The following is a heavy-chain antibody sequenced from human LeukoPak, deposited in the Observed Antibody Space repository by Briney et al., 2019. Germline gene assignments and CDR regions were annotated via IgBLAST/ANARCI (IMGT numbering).Heavy chain of an antibody. D-gene: IGHD4-23*01. Sequence: ASVKVSCKVSGYTLTELSMHWVRQAPGKGLEWMGGFDPEDGETIYAQKFQGRVTMTEDTSTDTAYMELSSLRSEDTAVYYCAGGGSTVVTAWSTYFDYWGQGTLVTVSS. V-gene: IGHV1-24*01. J-gene: IGHJ4*02. CDR3: AGGGSTVVTAWSTYFDY. CDR2: FDPEDGET. CDR1: GYTLTELS.